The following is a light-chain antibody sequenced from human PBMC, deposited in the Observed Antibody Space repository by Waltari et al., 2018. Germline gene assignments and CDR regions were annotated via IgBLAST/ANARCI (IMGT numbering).Light chain of an antibody. Sequence: DVVMTQSPLSLPVTLGQPATISCRSSQSLVHSDGKTYLNWFQQRPGQSPRCLIYKVFNRDSGVPERFSGSGSGTDFTLTISRVEAEDVGTYYCMQATQWPLTFGQGTKVEIK. V-gene: IGKV2-30*02. CDR3: MQATQWPLT. CDR2: KVF. CDR1: QSLVHSDGKTY. J-gene: IGKJ1*01.